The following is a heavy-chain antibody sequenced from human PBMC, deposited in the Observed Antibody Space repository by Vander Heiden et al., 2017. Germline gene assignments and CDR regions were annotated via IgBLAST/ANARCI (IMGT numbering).Heavy chain of an antibody. CDR2: IIPIFGTA. D-gene: IGHD2-2*01. CDR3: AREYGTYCSSTTVDPAHYYYGMDV. Sequence: GRQAPGQGLEWMGGIIPIFGTANYAQKFQGRVTMTADESTSTAYMELSSLRSEDTAVYYCAREYGTYCSSTTVDPAHYYYGMDVWGQGTTVTVYS. V-gene: IGHV1-69*01. J-gene: IGHJ6*02.